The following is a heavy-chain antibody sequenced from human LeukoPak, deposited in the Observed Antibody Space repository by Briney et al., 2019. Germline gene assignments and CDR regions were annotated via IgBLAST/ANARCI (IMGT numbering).Heavy chain of an antibody. Sequence: SVTVSCKASAGSFTSYAISWVRQAPGQGLEWMGGIIPIFGTANYAQKFQGRVTITADESTSTAYMELSSLRSEDTAVYYCARESSSSTLFDYWGQGTLVTVSS. CDR2: IIPIFGTA. CDR3: ARESSSSTLFDY. V-gene: IGHV1-69*13. D-gene: IGHD6-6*01. CDR1: AGSFTSYA. J-gene: IGHJ4*02.